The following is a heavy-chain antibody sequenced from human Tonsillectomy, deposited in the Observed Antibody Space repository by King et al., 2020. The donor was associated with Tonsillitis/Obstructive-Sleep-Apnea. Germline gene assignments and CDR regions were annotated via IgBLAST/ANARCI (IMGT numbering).Heavy chain of an antibody. V-gene: IGHV3-33*01. D-gene: IGHD2-15*01. Sequence: VQLVESGGGVVQPGRSLRLSCAASGFTFSSYGMHWVRQAPGKGLEWVAVIWYDGDNKFYADSVKGRFTISRDNSKNTLYLQMNRLRAEDTAVYYCARGISGAFDIWGQGTMVTVSS. CDR1: GFTFSSYG. J-gene: IGHJ3*02. CDR2: IWYDGDNK. CDR3: ARGISGAFDI.